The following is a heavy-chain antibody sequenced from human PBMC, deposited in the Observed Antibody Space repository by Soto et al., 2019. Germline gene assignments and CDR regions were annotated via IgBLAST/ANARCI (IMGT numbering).Heavy chain of an antibody. J-gene: IGHJ5*02. Sequence: LETLPLTCPVSGGSISSYYWSWIRQPPGKGLEWIGYIYYSGSTNYNPSLKSRVTISVDTSKNQFSLKLSSVTAADTAVYYCARRGPAAMMDWFDPWGQGTLVTVSS. CDR3: ARRGPAAMMDWFDP. CDR2: IYYSGST. CDR1: GGSISSYY. V-gene: IGHV4-59*01. D-gene: IGHD2-2*01.